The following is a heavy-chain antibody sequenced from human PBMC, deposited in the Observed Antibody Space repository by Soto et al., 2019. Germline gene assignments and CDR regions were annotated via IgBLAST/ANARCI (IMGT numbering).Heavy chain of an antibody. CDR1: GFTSSTYC. J-gene: IGHJ4*02. D-gene: IGHD1-1*01. CDR2: TCRYGREL. V-gene: IGHV3-74*01. Sequence: LRLSCAASGFTSSTYCMHWVRHTPGTGLVWVSRTCRYGRELYYADSVKGRFTISRDDAKNTLYLQMDSLRVEDTGIYYCVRGTTAWRGMDYWGQGALVTVSS. CDR3: VRGTTAWRGMDY.